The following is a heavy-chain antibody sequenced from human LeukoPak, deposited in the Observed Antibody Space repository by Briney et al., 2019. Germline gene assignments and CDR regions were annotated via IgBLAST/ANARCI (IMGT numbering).Heavy chain of an antibody. D-gene: IGHD6-13*01. CDR3: ARVAGYSSPFAY. V-gene: IGHV4-31*03. CDR1: GDSISSGGYH. Sequence: SETLSLTCTVSGDSISSGGYHWSWIRQHPGKGLEWIGYIYYSGSTYYNPSLKSRVTISIDASKNQFSLKLTSVTAADTAVYYCARVAGYSSPFAYWGQGTLVTVSS. CDR2: IYYSGST. J-gene: IGHJ4*02.